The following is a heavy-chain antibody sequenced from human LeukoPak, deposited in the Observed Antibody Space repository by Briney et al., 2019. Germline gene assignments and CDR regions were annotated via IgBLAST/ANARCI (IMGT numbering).Heavy chain of an antibody. CDR1: GGSISYYY. Sequence: KPSETLSLTCSVSGGSISYYYWSWIRPPPGKGLEFIGYVYHSGTTNYNPSLKSRLTISVDTSKNQFSLRLTSVTAADTAVYYCATMTTVTGFETWGQGTQVTVSS. CDR2: VYHSGTT. CDR3: ATMTTVTGFET. J-gene: IGHJ5*02. D-gene: IGHD4-17*01. V-gene: IGHV4-59*01.